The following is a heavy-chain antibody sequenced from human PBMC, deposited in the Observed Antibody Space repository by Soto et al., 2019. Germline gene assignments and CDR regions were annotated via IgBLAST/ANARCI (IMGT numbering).Heavy chain of an antibody. J-gene: IGHJ4*02. Sequence: QVQLVESGGGVVQPGRSLRLSCVASGFTFSSYGMHWVRQAPGKGLEWVAIISYDGSNPYYADSVKGRFTISRDNSKNTLYLQMNSLTAEDTSVYYCAKEGGLSGSYYISSPYYFDYWGQGTLVTVSS. CDR1: GFTFSSYG. V-gene: IGHV3-30*18. CDR2: ISYDGSNP. CDR3: AKEGGLSGSYYISSPYYFDY. D-gene: IGHD1-26*01.